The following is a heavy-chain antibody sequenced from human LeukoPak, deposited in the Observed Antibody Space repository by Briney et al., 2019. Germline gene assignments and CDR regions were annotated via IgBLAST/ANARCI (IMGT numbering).Heavy chain of an antibody. J-gene: IGHJ6*02. Sequence: GGSLRLSCAASGFTFSSHWMHWVRQVPGKGPVWVSRINSDGSNTMDADSVKGRFTISRDNAKNTLYLQMSSLTAEDTAVYYCARANYYGMDVWGQGTTVTVSS. CDR1: GFTFSSHW. CDR2: INSDGSNT. CDR3: ARANYYGMDV. V-gene: IGHV3-74*03.